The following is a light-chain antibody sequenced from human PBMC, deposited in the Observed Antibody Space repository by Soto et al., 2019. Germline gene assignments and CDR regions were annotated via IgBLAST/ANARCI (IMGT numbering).Light chain of an antibody. Sequence: QSVLTQPPSVSGAPGQRVTISCTGSSSSIGAGYDVHWYRHLPGTAPKIIIYGNNKRPSGVPDRFSGSKSGTSASLAITGLQAEDEADYYCQCYDSSLRGRVFGGGTKVTVL. CDR1: SSSIGAGYD. CDR3: QCYDSSLRGRV. J-gene: IGLJ2*01. V-gene: IGLV1-40*01. CDR2: GNN.